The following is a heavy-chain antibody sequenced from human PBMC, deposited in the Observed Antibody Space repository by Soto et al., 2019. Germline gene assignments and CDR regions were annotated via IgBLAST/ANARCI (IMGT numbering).Heavy chain of an antibody. CDR2: IYYSGST. D-gene: IGHD6-13*01. Sequence: SVTLSLTCTVSGGSISSGGYYRSWIRQHPGKGLEWIGYIYYSGSTYYNPSLKSRVTISVDTSKNQFSLKLSSVTAADTAVYYCARDSGYSRSWGFDPWGQGTLVAVFS. V-gene: IGHV4-31*03. CDR1: GGSISSGGYY. CDR3: ARDSGYSRSWGFDP. J-gene: IGHJ5*02.